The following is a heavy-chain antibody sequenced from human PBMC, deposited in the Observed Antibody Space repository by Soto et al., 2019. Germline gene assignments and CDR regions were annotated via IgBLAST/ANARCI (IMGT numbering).Heavy chain of an antibody. CDR2: ISGTGGST. CDR1: GFTFNNYA. CDR3: AKGRLGGNFDY. J-gene: IGHJ4*02. Sequence: EVQLLDSGGGLVQPGGSLRLSCAASGFTFNNYAMNWVRQAPGKGLEWVATISGTGGSTYYADSVKGRFTISRDNSKNTLYLQMNSLRVEDTAVYYCAKGRLGGNFDYWGQGTQVTVSS. V-gene: IGHV3-23*01.